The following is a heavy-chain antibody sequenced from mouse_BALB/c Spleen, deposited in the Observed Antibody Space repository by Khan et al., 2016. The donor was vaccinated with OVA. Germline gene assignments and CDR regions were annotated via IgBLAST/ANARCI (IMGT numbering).Heavy chain of an antibody. CDR2: IDPANGYT. J-gene: IGHJ3*01. CDR3: ARYYWDVFAY. V-gene: IGHV14-3*02. D-gene: IGHD4-1*01. CDR1: GFNIKDTY. Sequence: VQLQQPGAELVKPGASVKLSCTASGFNIKDTYMHWVKQRPEQGLEWIGRIDPANGYTKYDPKFQGKATITADTSSNTAYLQLSSLTSEDTADYSCARYYWDVFAYWGQGTLVTVSA.